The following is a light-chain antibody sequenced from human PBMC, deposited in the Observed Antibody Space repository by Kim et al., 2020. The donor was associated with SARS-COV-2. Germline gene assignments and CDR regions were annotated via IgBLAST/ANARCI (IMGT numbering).Light chain of an antibody. V-gene: IGKV4-1*01. CDR1: QSILYSTDNKSY. J-gene: IGKJ1*01. CDR3: QQYYDTPRT. Sequence: DIVLTQSPESLAVSLGERATINCRSSQSILYSTDNKSYLAWYQQKAGQPPKLLVYWASYRQSGVPDRFSGSGSGTDFTLTISSLQPEDVATYYCQQYYDTPRTFGQGTKVDI. CDR2: WAS.